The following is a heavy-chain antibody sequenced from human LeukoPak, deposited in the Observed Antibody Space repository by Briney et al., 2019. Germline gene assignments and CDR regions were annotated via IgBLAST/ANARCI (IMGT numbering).Heavy chain of an antibody. CDR1: GGSISSGGYY. D-gene: IGHD3-22*01. J-gene: IGHJ6*03. Sequence: SQTLSLTCTVSGGSISSGGYYWSWIRQHPGKGLEWIGYIYYNGVTYYNPSLKGRVTISVDTSKNQFSLKLSSVTAADTAVYYCARAPYYYDNSGYYPAFYMDVWGKGTTVTVSS. CDR2: IYYNGVT. CDR3: ARAPYYYDNSGYYPAFYMDV. V-gene: IGHV4-31*03.